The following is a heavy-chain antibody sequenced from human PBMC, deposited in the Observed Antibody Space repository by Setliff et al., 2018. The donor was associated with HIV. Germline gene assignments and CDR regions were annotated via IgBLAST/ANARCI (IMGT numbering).Heavy chain of an antibody. D-gene: IGHD3-10*01. CDR3: ARDQADTYNYLLSGAFDF. CDR1: GGSMSTYY. J-gene: IGHJ3*01. V-gene: IGHV4-4*07. CDR2: VYTSGST. Sequence: SETLSLTCSVPGGSMSTYYWSWIRQPAGKRLEWIGRVYTSGSTIYNPSLRSRVTMSVDTSKSQFSLKLSSVTAADTALYYCARDQADTYNYLLSGAFDFWGQGTMVTVSS.